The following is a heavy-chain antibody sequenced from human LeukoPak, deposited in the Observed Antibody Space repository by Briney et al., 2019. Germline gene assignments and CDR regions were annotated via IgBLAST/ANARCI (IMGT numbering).Heavy chain of an antibody. J-gene: IGHJ4*02. CDR3: ARYGSGTSYITNYFDY. CDR1: GFTFSSYS. V-gene: IGHV3-48*02. CDR2: ISSDSRTI. D-gene: IGHD3-10*01. Sequence: GGSLRLSCGASGFTFSSYSMNWVRQAPGKGLEWVSYISSDSRTIYYADSVKGRFTISRDNAKNSLYLQMKSLRDEDAAVYYCARYGSGTSYITNYFDYWGQGTLVTVSS.